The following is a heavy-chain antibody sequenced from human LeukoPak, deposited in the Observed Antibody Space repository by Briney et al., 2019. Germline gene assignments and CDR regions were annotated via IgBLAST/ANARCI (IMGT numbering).Heavy chain of an antibody. J-gene: IGHJ4*02. CDR2: ISYGGGNK. V-gene: IGHV3-30*18. Sequence: GRSLTLSCAASGFTFSGYGMHWVSQAPGKGLEWVAVISYGGGNKYYADSVKGRFTISRDNSKNTLYLQMSSLRDEDTAVYYCAKDPPVAWETGGYFDYWGQGTMVTVSS. CDR3: AKDPPVAWETGGYFDY. CDR1: GFTFSGYG. D-gene: IGHD1-26*01.